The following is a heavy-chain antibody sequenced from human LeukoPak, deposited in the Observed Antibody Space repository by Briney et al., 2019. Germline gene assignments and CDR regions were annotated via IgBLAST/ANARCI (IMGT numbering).Heavy chain of an antibody. CDR1: GYTFTAYY. D-gene: IGHD6-13*01. CDR3: ARDMWQQFDWFDP. V-gene: IGHV1-2*02. Sequence: ASVKVSCKASGYTFTAYYMHWVRPAPGQGLEWMGWINPNTGDTNSAESFQGRVTMTRDSSISTVYLELTRLTSDDTAVYYCARDMWQQFDWFDPWGQGTLVTVSS. J-gene: IGHJ5*02. CDR2: INPNTGDT.